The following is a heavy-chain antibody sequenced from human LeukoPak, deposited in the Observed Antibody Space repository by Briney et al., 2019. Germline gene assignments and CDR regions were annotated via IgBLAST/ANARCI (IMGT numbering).Heavy chain of an antibody. V-gene: IGHV3-30*18. CDR3: AKEGAAGGKMQFCFDY. CDR1: GFTFSSYS. J-gene: IGHJ4*02. CDR2: ISDDGTTR. D-gene: IGHD6-13*01. Sequence: GGSLRLSCAAPGFTFSSYSMNWVRQAPGKGLEWVAVISDDGTTRYYADSVKGRFTISRDNFKNTLYLEMNSLRAEDTAVYYCAKEGAAGGKMQFCFDYWGQGTLVTVSS.